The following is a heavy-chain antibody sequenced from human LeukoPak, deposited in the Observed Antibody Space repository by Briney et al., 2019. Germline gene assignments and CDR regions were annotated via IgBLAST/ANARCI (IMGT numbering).Heavy chain of an antibody. Sequence: PSQTLSLTCTVSGGSISSGSYYWSWIRQPAGKGLEWIGRIYTSGSTNYNPSLKSRVTISVDTSKNQFSLKLSTVTAADTAVYYCARIEHRVSQSYYFDFWGQGTLVTVSS. V-gene: IGHV4-61*02. CDR2: IYTSGST. CDR3: ARIEHRVSQSYYFDF. CDR1: GGSISSGSYY. D-gene: IGHD6-13*01. J-gene: IGHJ4*02.